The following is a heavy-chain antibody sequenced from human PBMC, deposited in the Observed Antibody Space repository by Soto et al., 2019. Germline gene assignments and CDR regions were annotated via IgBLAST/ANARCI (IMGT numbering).Heavy chain of an antibody. D-gene: IGHD3-22*01. CDR1: GGSISSGGYY. J-gene: IGHJ3*02. V-gene: IGHV4-31*03. CDR2: IYYSGST. Sequence: PSETLSLTCTVSGGSISSGGYYWSWIRQHPGKGLEWIGYIYYSGSTYYNPSLKSRVTISVDTSKNQFSLKLSSVTAADTAVYYCARAPTYYYDGGPGAFDIWGQGTMVTVSS. CDR3: ARAPTYYYDGGPGAFDI.